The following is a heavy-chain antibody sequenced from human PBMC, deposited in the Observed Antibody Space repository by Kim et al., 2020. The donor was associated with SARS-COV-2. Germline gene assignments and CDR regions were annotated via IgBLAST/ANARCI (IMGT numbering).Heavy chain of an antibody. Sequence: DPVKGRFTSSRDNSTNTLYLQMNSLGAEDTAVYYCAKQSRYYYGSGSPDYWGQGTLVTVSS. D-gene: IGHD3-10*01. CDR3: AKQSRYYYGSGSPDY. V-gene: IGHV3-23*03. J-gene: IGHJ4*02.